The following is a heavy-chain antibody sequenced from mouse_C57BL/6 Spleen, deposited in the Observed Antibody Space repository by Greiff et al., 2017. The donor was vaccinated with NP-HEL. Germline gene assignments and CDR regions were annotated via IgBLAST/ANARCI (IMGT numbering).Heavy chain of an antibody. CDR2: ISYDGSN. Sequence: EVKLQESGPGLVKPSQSLSLTCSVTGYSITSGYYWNWIRQFPGNKLEWMGYISYDGSNNYNPSLKNRIAITRDTSKHQFFLRLNSVTTEDTATYYCARDGYDTYDYWGQGTTLTVSS. CDR3: ARDGYDTYDY. D-gene: IGHD2-2*01. J-gene: IGHJ2*01. CDR1: GYSITSGYY. V-gene: IGHV3-6*01.